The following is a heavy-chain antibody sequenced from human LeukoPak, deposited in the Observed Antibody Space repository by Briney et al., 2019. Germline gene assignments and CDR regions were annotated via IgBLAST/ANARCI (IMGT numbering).Heavy chain of an antibody. J-gene: IGHJ4*02. D-gene: IGHD4-23*01. CDR3: ALSYGGNSRVYFDY. CDR1: GYTFTGYY. Sequence: ASVKVSCKASGYTFTGYYMHWVRQAPGQGLEWMGWINPNSGGTNYAQKFQDRVTMTRDTSISTAYMELSRLRSDDTAVYYCALSYGGNSRVYFDYWGQGTLVTVSS. CDR2: INPNSGGT. V-gene: IGHV1-2*02.